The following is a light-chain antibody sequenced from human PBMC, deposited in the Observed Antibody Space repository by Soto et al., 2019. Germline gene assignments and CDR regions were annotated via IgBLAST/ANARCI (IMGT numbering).Light chain of an antibody. CDR2: DNN. CDR3: GTWDSSMSAYV. J-gene: IGLJ1*01. CDR1: SFNLGNNY. Sequence: QSVLTQPPSVSAAPGQNVTISCSGSSFNLGNNYVSWYQQLPGTAPKLLIYDNNKRTSGTPDRVSASKSGTSATLGITGLQTGDEADYYCGTWDSSMSAYVFGNGTKVTVL. V-gene: IGLV1-51*01.